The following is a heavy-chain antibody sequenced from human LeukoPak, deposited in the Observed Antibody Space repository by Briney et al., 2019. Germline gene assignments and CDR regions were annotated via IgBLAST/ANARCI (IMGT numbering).Heavy chain of an antibody. CDR2: IKQEGSEK. CDR3: ARDQITMVQGVIGYFDY. Sequence: GVSLGLSCAASGFTFSSCWMSWVRQAPGKGLEWVANIKQEGSEKYYVDSVKGLFAISRDNAKNSLYLQMNSLGAEDTAVYYGARDQITMVQGVIGYFDYGGQGPLVPVPS. D-gene: IGHD3-10*01. V-gene: IGHV3-7*01. J-gene: IGHJ4*02. CDR1: GFTFSSCW.